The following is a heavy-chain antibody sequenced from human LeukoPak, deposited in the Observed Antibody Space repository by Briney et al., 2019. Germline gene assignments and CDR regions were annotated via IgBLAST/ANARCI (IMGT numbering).Heavy chain of an antibody. J-gene: IGHJ4*02. D-gene: IGHD6-19*01. CDR2: IKQDGSEK. CDR1: GITFSTYW. CDR3: ATTEHWLPQGVDY. V-gene: IGHV3-7*01. Sequence: GGSLRLSCAASGITFSTYWMSWVRQAPGKGLEWLANIKQDGSEKYYLDSVKGRFTISGDNAKNSLYLQMNSLRPEDTAVYYCATTEHWLPQGVDYWGQGTLVTVSS.